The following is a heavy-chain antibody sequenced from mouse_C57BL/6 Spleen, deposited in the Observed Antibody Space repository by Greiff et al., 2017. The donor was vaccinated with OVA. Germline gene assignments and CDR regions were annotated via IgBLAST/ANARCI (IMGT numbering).Heavy chain of an antibody. Sequence: QVQLQQSGADLAKPGASVKLSCKASGYSFTSYCLHWVNQRPGRGLVWIGDFIPSRGCTKYNQTFKDKATLTADTTTSTAYMQMSGLTYEDSTVYCCARDRDYDYLEIAYWGQGTLVTVSA. J-gene: IGHJ3*01. V-gene: IGHV1-7*01. CDR1: GYSFTSYC. CDR2: FIPSRGCT. D-gene: IGHD2-4*01. CDR3: ARDRDYDYLEIAY.